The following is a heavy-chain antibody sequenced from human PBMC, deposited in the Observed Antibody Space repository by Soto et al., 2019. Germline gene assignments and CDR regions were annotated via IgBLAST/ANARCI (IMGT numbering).Heavy chain of an antibody. J-gene: IGHJ3*02. CDR1: GFSISSYY. CDR3: ARDNVEWELLTGTVAFDI. Sequence: SETLSLTCTVSGFSISSYYSSSIRQPPGKELEWIGYIYDSRSTNYKPSLKSRVTISVDTSKNQFSLNLNSITAADTAVYYCARDNVEWELLTGTVAFDIWGQGTMVTVSS. V-gene: IGHV4-59*12. D-gene: IGHD1-26*01. CDR2: IYDSRST.